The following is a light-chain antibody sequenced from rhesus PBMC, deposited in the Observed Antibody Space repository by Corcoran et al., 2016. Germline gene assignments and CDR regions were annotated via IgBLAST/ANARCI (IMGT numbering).Light chain of an antibody. CDR2: VAS. CDR1: QGISSY. V-gene: IGKV1-38*01. J-gene: IGKJ4*01. CDR3: QQRNSYPPT. Sequence: DIQLTQSPSSLSASVGDRVTITCRASQGISSYLAWYQQKSGKAPKLLIYVASNLQSGVPSRFSGSGAGTEFTLAISSLQPEDFATYYCQQRNSYPPTFGGGTKVEIK.